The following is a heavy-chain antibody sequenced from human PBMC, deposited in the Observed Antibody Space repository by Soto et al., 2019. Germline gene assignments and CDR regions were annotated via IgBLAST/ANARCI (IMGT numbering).Heavy chain of an antibody. J-gene: IGHJ6*02. CDR3: ARCSGGSWSPYYYYGMDV. CDR1: GGTFSSYT. CDR2: ISAYNGDT. D-gene: IGHD2-15*01. V-gene: IGHV1-18*01. Sequence: ASVKVSCKASGGTFSSYTISWVRQAPGQGLEWMGRISAYNGDTNYAQKLQGRVTMTTDTSTSTAYMELRSLRSDDTAVYYCARCSGGSWSPYYYYGMDVWGQGTTVTVSS.